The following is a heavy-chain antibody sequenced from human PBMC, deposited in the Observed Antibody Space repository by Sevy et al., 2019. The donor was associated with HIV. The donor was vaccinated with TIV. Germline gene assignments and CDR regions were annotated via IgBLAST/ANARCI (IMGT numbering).Heavy chain of an antibody. J-gene: IGHJ6*02. Sequence: GGSLRLSCAASGFTFSSYDMHWVRQAPGKGLEWVAVISYDGSNKYYADSVKGRFTISRDNSKNTLYLQMNSLRAEDTAVYYCARAAYDILTGYYRPLYYYYYGMDVWGQGTTVTVSS. D-gene: IGHD3-9*01. V-gene: IGHV3-30-3*01. CDR1: GFTFSSYD. CDR2: ISYDGSNK. CDR3: ARAAYDILTGYYRPLYYYYYGMDV.